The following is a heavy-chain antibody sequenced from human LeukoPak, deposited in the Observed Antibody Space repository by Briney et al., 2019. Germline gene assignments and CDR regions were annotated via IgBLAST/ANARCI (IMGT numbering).Heavy chain of an antibody. CDR1: GGSISSSSYY. J-gene: IGHJ4*02. V-gene: IGHV4-39*01. CDR3: ASLPVSGSYLLDY. CDR2: IYYSGST. Sequence: PSETLSLTCTVSGGSISSSSYYWGWIRQPPGKGLERIGSIYYSGSTYYNPSLKSRVTISVDTSKNQFSLKLSSVTAADTAVYYCASLPVSGSYLLDYWGQGTLVIVSS. D-gene: IGHD1-26*01.